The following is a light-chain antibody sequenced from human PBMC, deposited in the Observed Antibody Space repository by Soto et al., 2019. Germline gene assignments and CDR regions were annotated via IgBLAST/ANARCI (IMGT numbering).Light chain of an antibody. CDR3: TSPTPGSLYV. V-gene: IGLV2-14*01. CDR2: MVS. J-gene: IGLJ1*01. CDR1: SSDVGNYNY. Sequence: QSVLIQPPSVSGSPGQSVTISCTGTSSDVGNYNYVSWYQQYPGRVPKLLIYMVSNRPSGVSNRFSGSKSGNTASLTISGLQAEDEADYFCTSPTPGSLYVFGTGTKVTV.